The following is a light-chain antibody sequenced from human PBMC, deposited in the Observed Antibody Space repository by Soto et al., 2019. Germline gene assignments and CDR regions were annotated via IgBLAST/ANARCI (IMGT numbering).Light chain of an antibody. Sequence: EIVITQSPATLSVSPRERAPLSCRASQSVSSNLAWYQQKPGQAQRLIIYDASNRANGIPARFSGSGSGTDLPLTISSLEPEDFAVYYCQQRSNWPPITFGQGTRLEI. V-gene: IGKV3-11*01. CDR1: QSVSSN. CDR3: QQRSNWPPIT. J-gene: IGKJ5*01. CDR2: DAS.